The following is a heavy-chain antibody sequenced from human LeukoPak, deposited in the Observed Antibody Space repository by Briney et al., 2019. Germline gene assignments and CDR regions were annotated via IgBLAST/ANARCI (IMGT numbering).Heavy chain of an antibody. J-gene: IGHJ4*02. Sequence: SETLSLTCTVSGGSISSYYWSWIRQPPGKGLEWIGYIYYSGSTNYNPSLKSRVTISVDTSKSQFSLKLSSVTAADTAVYYCARNTKTSTNVDYWGQGALVTVSS. CDR1: GGSISSYY. V-gene: IGHV4-59*08. CDR2: IYYSGST. D-gene: IGHD2-8*01. CDR3: ARNTKTSTNVDY.